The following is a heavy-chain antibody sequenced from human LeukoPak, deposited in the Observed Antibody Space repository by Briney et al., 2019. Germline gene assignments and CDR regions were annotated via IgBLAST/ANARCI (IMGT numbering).Heavy chain of an antibody. Sequence: PGGSLRLSCAASGFTFEDYAIHWVRHAPERGLEWVSLISWDGGSTYYSDSVRGRFTISRDNNRNFVYLQMSALKIEDTALYYCAKVKSSGYTYGPNFDNWGRGTLVTVSS. J-gene: IGHJ4*02. D-gene: IGHD5-12*01. CDR3: AKVKSSGYTYGPNFDN. CDR1: GFTFEDYA. V-gene: IGHV3-43D*03. CDR2: ISWDGGST.